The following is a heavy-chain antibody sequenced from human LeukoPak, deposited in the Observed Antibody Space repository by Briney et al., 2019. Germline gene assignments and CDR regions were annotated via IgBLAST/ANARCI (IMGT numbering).Heavy chain of an antibody. CDR2: IWYDGRNK. D-gene: IGHD2-21*02. Sequence: PGGSLRLSCAASGFTFSRYGMHWVRQAPGKGLEWLAVIWYDGRNKDYADSVKGRFTISRDNSKNTVFLQMNSLGVEDTAVYYCAGDQMVVTAIPLDYWGQGTLVTVSS. V-gene: IGHV3-33*01. J-gene: IGHJ4*02. CDR3: AGDQMVVTAIPLDY. CDR1: GFTFSRYG.